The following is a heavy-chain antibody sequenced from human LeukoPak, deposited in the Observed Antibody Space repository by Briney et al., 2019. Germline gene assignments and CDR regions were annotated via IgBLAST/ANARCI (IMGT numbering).Heavy chain of an antibody. J-gene: IGHJ6*02. V-gene: IGHV4-4*07. Sequence: SETLSLTCTVSGGSISSYYWSWIRQPAGKGLEWIGRIYTSGSTNYNPSLKSRVTMSVDTSKNQFSLKLSSVTAADTAVYYCAREPYYDILTGYYKRHYYYGMDVWGQGTTVTVSS. CDR2: IYTSGST. D-gene: IGHD3-9*01. CDR1: GGSISSYY. CDR3: AREPYYDILTGYYKRHYYYGMDV.